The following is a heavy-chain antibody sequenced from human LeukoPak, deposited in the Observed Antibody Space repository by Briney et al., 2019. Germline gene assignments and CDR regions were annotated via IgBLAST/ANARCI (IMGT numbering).Heavy chain of an antibody. Sequence: PSETLSLTCTVSGGSISSSSYYWGWLRQPPGKGLEWIGSIYYSGSTYYNPSLKSRVTISVDTSKNQFSLKLSSVTAADTAVYYCARRIAAPPRDDAFDIWGQGTMVTVSS. CDR1: GGSISSSSYY. D-gene: IGHD6-6*01. CDR2: IYYSGST. CDR3: ARRIAAPPRDDAFDI. V-gene: IGHV4-39*01. J-gene: IGHJ3*02.